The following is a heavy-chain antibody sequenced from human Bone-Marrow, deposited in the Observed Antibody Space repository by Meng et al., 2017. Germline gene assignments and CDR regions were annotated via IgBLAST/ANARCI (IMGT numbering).Heavy chain of an antibody. CDR1: GYSFTSYW. CDR2: IYPGDSDT. V-gene: IGHV5-51*01. CDR3: ARLIVYYDSSSYYYDLGLNWFDP. J-gene: IGHJ5*02. D-gene: IGHD3-22*01. Sequence: KVSCKGSGYSFTSYWIGWVRQMPGKGLEWMGIIYPGDSDTRYSPSFQGQVTISADKSISTAYLQWSSLKASDTAMYYCARLIVYYDSSSYYYDLGLNWFDPWGQGTLVTVSS.